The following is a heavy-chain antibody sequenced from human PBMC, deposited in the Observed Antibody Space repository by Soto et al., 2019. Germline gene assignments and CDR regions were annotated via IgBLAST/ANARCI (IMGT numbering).Heavy chain of an antibody. CDR2: IKQDGSEK. V-gene: IGHV3-7*03. CDR3: ARGDYGDYLIFDY. CDR1: GFTFSSYW. J-gene: IGHJ4*02. D-gene: IGHD4-17*01. Sequence: PGGSLRLSCAASGFTFSSYWMSWVRQAPGKGLEWVANIKQDGSEKYYVDSVKGRFTISRDTAKNSLYLQMNSLRAEDTAVYYCARGDYGDYLIFDYWGQGTLVTVSS.